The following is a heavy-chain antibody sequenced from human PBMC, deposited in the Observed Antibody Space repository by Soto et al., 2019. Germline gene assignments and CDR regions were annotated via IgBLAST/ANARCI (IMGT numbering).Heavy chain of an antibody. V-gene: IGHV1-3*01. CDR3: VRARGYSGQNGYYYIDV. Sequence: ASVKVSCKASGYTFTSYAMHWVRQAPGQRLEWMGWINAGNGNTKYSQKFQGRVTITRDTSASTAYMELSSLRSEDTAVYYCVRARGYSGQNGYYYIDVWGKGTTVTVSS. CDR1: GYTFTSYA. J-gene: IGHJ6*03. D-gene: IGHD5-12*01. CDR2: INAGNGNT.